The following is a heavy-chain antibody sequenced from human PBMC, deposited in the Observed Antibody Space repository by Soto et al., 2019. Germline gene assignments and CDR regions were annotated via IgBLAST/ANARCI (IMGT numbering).Heavy chain of an antibody. CDR2: INHSGST. D-gene: IGHD6-13*01. Sequence: PSETLSLTCAVYGGSFSGYYWSWIRQPPGKGLEWIGEINHSGSTNYNPSLKSRVTISVDTSKNQFSLKLSSVTAADTAVYYCARSPLIAAAGLFDYWGQGTLVTVSS. CDR1: GGSFSGYY. V-gene: IGHV4-34*01. CDR3: ARSPLIAAAGLFDY. J-gene: IGHJ4*02.